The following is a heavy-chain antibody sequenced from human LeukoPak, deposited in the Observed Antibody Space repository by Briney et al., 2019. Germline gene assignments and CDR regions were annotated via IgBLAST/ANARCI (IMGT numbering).Heavy chain of an antibody. J-gene: IGHJ5*02. Sequence: GGSLRLSCAASGFTFSSHAMSWVRQAPGKGLEWVSGISGSAGSTVYADSAKGRFTISRDNSKDTLYLQMNSLRAEDTAVYYCAKGDDYGANTRLPKYNWFDPWGQGTLVTVSS. CDR2: ISGSAGST. D-gene: IGHD4-23*01. CDR1: GFTFSSHA. V-gene: IGHV3-23*01. CDR3: AKGDDYGANTRLPKYNWFDP.